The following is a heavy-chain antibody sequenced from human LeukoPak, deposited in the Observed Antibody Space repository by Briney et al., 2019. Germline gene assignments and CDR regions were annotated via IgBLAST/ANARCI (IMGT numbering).Heavy chain of an antibody. Sequence: PGGSLRLSCAASGFTFSIFWMHWVCQAPGKGLVWVSRITGDGSSTSYADSVKGRFTISRDNAKNTLYLQMNSLRAEDSAVYYCARGYGMDVWGQGTTVTVSS. V-gene: IGHV3-74*01. J-gene: IGHJ6*02. CDR3: ARGYGMDV. CDR1: GFTFSIFW. CDR2: ITGDGSST.